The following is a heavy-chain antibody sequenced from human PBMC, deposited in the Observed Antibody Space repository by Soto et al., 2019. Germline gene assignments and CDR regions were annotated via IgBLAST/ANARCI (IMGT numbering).Heavy chain of an antibody. Sequence: GAPVKVSCKVSGYTLTELSMHWVRQAPGKGLEWMGGFDPEDGETIYAQKFQGRVTMTEDTSTDTAYMELSSLRSEDTAVYYCATGGYCSGGSCYSNWFDPWGQGTLVTVSS. CDR1: GYTLTELS. CDR2: FDPEDGET. D-gene: IGHD2-15*01. V-gene: IGHV1-24*01. J-gene: IGHJ5*02. CDR3: ATGGYCSGGSCYSNWFDP.